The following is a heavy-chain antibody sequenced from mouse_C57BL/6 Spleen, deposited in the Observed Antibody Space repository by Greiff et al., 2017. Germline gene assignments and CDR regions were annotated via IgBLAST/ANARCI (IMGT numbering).Heavy chain of an antibody. J-gene: IGHJ2*01. Sequence: VQLQQSGPELVKPGASVKISCKASGYSFTGYYMNWVKQSPEKSLEWIGEINPSTGGTTYNQKFKAKATLTVDKSSSTAYMQLKSLTSEDAAVYYCAGGVYDGYYGYWGQGTTLTVSS. V-gene: IGHV1-42*01. CDR2: INPSTGGT. CDR1: GYSFTGYY. CDR3: AGGVYDGYYGY. D-gene: IGHD2-3*01.